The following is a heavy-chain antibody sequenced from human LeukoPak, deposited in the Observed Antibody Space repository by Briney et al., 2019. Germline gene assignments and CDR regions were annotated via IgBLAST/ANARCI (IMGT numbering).Heavy chain of an antibody. CDR2: INYSGST. J-gene: IGHJ4*02. Sequence: SETLSLTCAVYGGPFSGYYWSWIRQPPGKGLEWIGEINYSGSTNYNPSLKSRVTISVDTSKNQFSLKLSSVTAADTAVYYCARGRGYYIRYFDYWGQGTLVTVSS. CDR1: GGPFSGYY. V-gene: IGHV4-34*01. D-gene: IGHD3-10*01. CDR3: ARGRGYYIRYFDY.